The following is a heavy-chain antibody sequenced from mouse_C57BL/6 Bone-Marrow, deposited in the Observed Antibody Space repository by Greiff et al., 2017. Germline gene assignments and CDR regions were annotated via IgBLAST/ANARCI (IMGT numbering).Heavy chain of an antibody. CDR3: ARSHYWGARDY. V-gene: IGHV1-42*01. D-gene: IGHD1-2*01. Sequence: EVQLQQSGPELVKPGASVQLSCKASGYSFTGYYMHWVKQSPEKSLEWIGEINPSTGGTTYNQKFKAKATLTVDKSSSTAYMQLKSLTSEDSAVYYCARSHYWGARDYWGQGTSVTVSS. J-gene: IGHJ4*01. CDR1: GYSFTGYY. CDR2: INPSTGGT.